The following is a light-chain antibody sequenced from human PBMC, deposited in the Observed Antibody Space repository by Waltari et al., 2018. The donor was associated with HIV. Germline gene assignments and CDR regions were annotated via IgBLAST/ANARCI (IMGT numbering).Light chain of an antibody. Sequence: QSALTQPPPPSGSPGQSVTIPCSGTSNDVGPYDYVSWYQQHPDKAPRLIIYEVYKRPSGVPDRFSGSKSGNTASLTVSGLQAEDEADYYCTSYAGSDNLMRFGGGTKVTVL. CDR3: TSYAGSDNLMR. CDR1: SNDVGPYDY. J-gene: IGLJ2*01. CDR2: EVY. V-gene: IGLV2-8*01.